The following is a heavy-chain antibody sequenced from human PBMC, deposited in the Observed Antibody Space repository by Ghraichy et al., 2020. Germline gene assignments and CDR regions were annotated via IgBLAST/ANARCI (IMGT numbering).Heavy chain of an antibody. CDR1: GGTFSSYA. CDR2: IIPILGIA. Sequence: SVKVSCKASGGTFSSYAISWVRQAPGQGLEWMGRIIPILGIANYAQKFQGRVTITADKSTSTAYMELSSLRSEDTAVYYCAREGSHVDTAMVTPYYYYGMDVWGQGTTVTVSS. V-gene: IGHV1-69*04. J-gene: IGHJ6*02. D-gene: IGHD5-18*01. CDR3: AREGSHVDTAMVTPYYYYGMDV.